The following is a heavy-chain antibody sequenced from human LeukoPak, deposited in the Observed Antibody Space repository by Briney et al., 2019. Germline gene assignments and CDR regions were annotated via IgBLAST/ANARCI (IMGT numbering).Heavy chain of an antibody. J-gene: IGHJ4*02. CDR1: GFTFSSYS. Sequence: GGSLRLSCAAPGFTFSSYSMNWVRQAPGKGLEWVSSISSSSSYIYYADSVKGRFTISRDNAKNSLYLQMNSLRAEDTAVYYCASSVEMATIRNWGQGTLVTVSS. CDR2: ISSSSSYI. CDR3: ASSVEMATIRN. V-gene: IGHV3-21*01. D-gene: IGHD5-24*01.